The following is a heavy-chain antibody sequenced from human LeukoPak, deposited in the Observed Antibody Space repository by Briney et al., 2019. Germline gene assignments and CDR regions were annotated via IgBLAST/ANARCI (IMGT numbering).Heavy chain of an antibody. V-gene: IGHV3-23*01. D-gene: IGHD3-22*01. CDR2: ISGSGGST. Sequence: GGSLRLSCAASGFTFSSYGMSWVRQAPGKGLEWVSAISGSGGSTYYADSVKGRFTISRDNSKNTLYLQMNSLRAEDTAVYYCAKDYYDSSGYYLHDYWGQGTLVTVSS. J-gene: IGHJ4*02. CDR1: GFTFSSYG. CDR3: AKDYYDSSGYYLHDY.